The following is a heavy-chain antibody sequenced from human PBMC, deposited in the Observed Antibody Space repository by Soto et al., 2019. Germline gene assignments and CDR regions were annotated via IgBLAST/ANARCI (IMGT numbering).Heavy chain of an antibody. D-gene: IGHD6-13*01. J-gene: IGHJ2*01. CDR1: GGSISSGGYY. V-gene: IGHV4-31*03. CDR3: ARRAAGTGYFDL. Sequence: QVQLQESGPGLVKPSQTLSLTCTVSGGSISSGGYYWSWIRQHPGKGLEWIGYIYYSGSTYYNPSLKSRVTISVDTSKNQFSLKLSSVTDADTAVYYCARRAAGTGYFDLWGRGTLVTVSS. CDR2: IYYSGST.